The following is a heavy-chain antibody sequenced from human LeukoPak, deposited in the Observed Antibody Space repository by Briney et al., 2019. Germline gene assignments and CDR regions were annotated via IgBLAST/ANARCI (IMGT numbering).Heavy chain of an antibody. Sequence: PGGSLRLSCAASGFTFSSYSMNWVRQAPGKGLEWVSYISSSSSTIYYADSVKGRFTISRDNAKNSLYLQMNSLRAEDTAVYYCARDSDLDDSSGYYAFDIWGQGTMVTVSS. J-gene: IGHJ3*02. CDR3: ARDSDLDDSSGYYAFDI. V-gene: IGHV3-48*04. D-gene: IGHD3-22*01. CDR2: ISSSSSTI. CDR1: GFTFSSYS.